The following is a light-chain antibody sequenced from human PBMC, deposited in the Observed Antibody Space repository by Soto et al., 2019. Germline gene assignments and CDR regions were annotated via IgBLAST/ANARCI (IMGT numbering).Light chain of an antibody. CDR2: AAS. CDR3: QQLERYHSN. V-gene: IGKV1-9*01. J-gene: IGKJ4*01. Sequence: IQLTQSPSSLSASVGDRVTITCRASQGINSFLAWYQQKPGKAPKLLIYAASTLQSGVPSRFSGSRSEKDFPLTTSSLQPEDFETYYSQQLERYHSNFGGWAKVDI. CDR1: QGINSF.